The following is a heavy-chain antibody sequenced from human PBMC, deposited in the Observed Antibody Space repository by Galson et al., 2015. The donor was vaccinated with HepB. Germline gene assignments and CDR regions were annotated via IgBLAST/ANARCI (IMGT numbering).Heavy chain of an antibody. V-gene: IGHV4-59*01. CDR2: IYYSGST. Sequence: QVQLQESGPGLVKPSETLSLTCTVSGGSISSYYWSWIRQPPGKGLEWIGYIYYSGSTNYNPSLKSRVTISVDTSKNQFSLKLSSVTAADTAVYYCARTETTCSSTSCYSAYYFDYWGQGTLVTVSS. D-gene: IGHD2-2*01. J-gene: IGHJ4*02. CDR3: ARTETTCSSTSCYSAYYFDY. CDR1: GGSISSYY.